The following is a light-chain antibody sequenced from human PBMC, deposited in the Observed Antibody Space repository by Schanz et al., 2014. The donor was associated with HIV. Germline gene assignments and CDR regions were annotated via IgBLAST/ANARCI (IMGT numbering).Light chain of an antibody. CDR1: SSNIGAGYD. Sequence: QSVLTQPPSVSGAPGQRVTISCTGSSSNIGAGYDVHWYQQLPGTGPKLLIYGNSNRPSGVPDRFSGSKSGTSASLAISGLQAEDEADYFCQSFDSSLNGVVFGGGTKLTVL. CDR2: GNS. V-gene: IGLV1-40*01. CDR3: QSFDSSLNGVV. J-gene: IGLJ3*02.